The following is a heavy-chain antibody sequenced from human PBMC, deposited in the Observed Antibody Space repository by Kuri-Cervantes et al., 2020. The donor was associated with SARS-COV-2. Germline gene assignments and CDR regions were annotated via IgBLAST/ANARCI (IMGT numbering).Heavy chain of an antibody. CDR3: AGGFDYGDYPYYYGMDV. CDR2: IVVGSGNT. V-gene: IGHV1-58*02. J-gene: IGHJ6*02. CDR1: GFTFTSSA. Sequence: SVKVSCKASGFTFTSSAMQWVRQARGQRLEWIGWIVVGSGNTNYAQKFQERVTITRDMSTSIAYMELRSLRSDDTAIYYCAGGFDYGDYPYYYGMDVWGQGTTVTVSS. D-gene: IGHD4-17*01.